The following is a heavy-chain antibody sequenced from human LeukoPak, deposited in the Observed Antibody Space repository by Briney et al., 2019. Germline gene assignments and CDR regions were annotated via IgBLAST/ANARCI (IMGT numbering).Heavy chain of an antibody. Sequence: AGGSLRLSCAASGFTFSSFWMSWVGQAPGKGLEGVANIKQDGSEKYYVDSVKGRFTISRDNAKNSLYLQMNSLRAEDTAVYYCAKDARAFIAAAGTPREFDYWGQRTLVTVSS. CDR1: GFTFSSFW. CDR2: IKQDGSEK. V-gene: IGHV3-7*01. CDR3: AKDARAFIAAAGTPREFDY. D-gene: IGHD6-13*01. J-gene: IGHJ4*02.